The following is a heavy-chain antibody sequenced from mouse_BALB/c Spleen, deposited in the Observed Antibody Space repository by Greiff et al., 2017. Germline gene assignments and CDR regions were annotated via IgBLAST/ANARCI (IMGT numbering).Heavy chain of an antibody. D-gene: IGHD2-14*01. CDR3: TRGEDYRYGHAMDY. Sequence: EVKLVESGGGLVKPGGSLKLSCAASGFTFSSYTMSWVRQTPEKRLEWVATISSGGSYTYYPDSVKGRFTIARDNAKNTLYLQMSSLKSEDTAMYYCTRGEDYRYGHAMDYWGQGTSVTVSS. CDR1: GFTFSSYT. V-gene: IGHV5-6-4*01. J-gene: IGHJ4*01. CDR2: ISSGGSYT.